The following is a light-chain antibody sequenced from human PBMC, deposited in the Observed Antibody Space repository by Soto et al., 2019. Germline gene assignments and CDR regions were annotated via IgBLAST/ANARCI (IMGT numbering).Light chain of an antibody. CDR1: SSDVGGYNF. V-gene: IGLV2-14*03. J-gene: IGLJ1*01. CDR3: TSYTSSITYV. CDR2: DVS. Sequence: QSALTQPASVSGSPGQSITISCTGTSSDVGGYNFVSWYQHHLGKAPKLIIYDVSNRPSGVSNRFSGSKSGNTASLTISGLQAEDEADYYCTSYTSSITYVFGTGTKLTVL.